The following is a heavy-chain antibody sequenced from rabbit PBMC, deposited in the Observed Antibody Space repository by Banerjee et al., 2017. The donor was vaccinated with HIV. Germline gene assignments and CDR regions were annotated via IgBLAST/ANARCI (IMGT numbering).Heavy chain of an antibody. V-gene: IGHV1S45*01. D-gene: IGHD4-1*01. CDR3: ARDLAGVIGWNFGL. CDR1: GLDFSSSYW. Sequence: QEQLKETGGGLVQPGGSLTLSCKASGLDFSSSYWICWVRQAPGKGLEWIACIYVGRSGSTQYANWAKGRFTISKASWTTVTLQMTSLTAADTASYFCARDLAGVIGWNFGLWGPGTLVTVS. CDR2: IYVGRSGST. J-gene: IGHJ4*01.